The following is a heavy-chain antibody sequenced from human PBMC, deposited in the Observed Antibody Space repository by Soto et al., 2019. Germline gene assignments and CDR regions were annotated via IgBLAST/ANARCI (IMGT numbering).Heavy chain of an antibody. CDR3: ARFRTGYKAANWFDP. CDR1: GGTFSSYA. Sequence: SVKVSCKASGGTFSSYAISWVRQAPGQGLEWMGGIIPIFGTANYAQKFQGRVTITADESTSTAYMELSSLRSEDTAVYYCARFRTGYKAANWFDPWGQGTLVTVSS. CDR2: IIPIFGTA. D-gene: IGHD1-20*01. J-gene: IGHJ5*02. V-gene: IGHV1-69*13.